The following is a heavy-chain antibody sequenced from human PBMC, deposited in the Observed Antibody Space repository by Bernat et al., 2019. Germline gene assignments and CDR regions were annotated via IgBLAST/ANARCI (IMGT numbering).Heavy chain of an antibody. CDR3: AKDGYYDFWSGYFGGWFDP. V-gene: IGHV3-23*01. J-gene: IGHJ5*02. D-gene: IGHD3-3*01. Sequence: SVKGRFTISRDNSKNTLYLQMNSLRGDDTAVYYCAKDGYYDFWSGYFGGWFDPWGQGTLVTVSS.